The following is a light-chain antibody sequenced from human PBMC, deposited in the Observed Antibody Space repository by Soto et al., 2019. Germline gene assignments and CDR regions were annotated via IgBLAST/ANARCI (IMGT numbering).Light chain of an antibody. J-gene: IGKJ5*01. CDR3: QQYGSSRT. Sequence: ETVLTQSPGSLSLSPGEGATLSCTASQSISGRYLAWYQQRPGQAPRLLIYEASSRATGIPDRFSGSGSGTDFTLTISRLEPEDFAVYYCQQYGSSRTFGQGTRLEIK. CDR1: QSISGRY. CDR2: EAS. V-gene: IGKV3-20*01.